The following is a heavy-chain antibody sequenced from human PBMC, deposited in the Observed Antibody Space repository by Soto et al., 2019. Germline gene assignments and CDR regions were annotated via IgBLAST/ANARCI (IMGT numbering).Heavy chain of an antibody. Sequence: LRLSCAASGFTFSSYAMSWVRQAPGKGLEWVSAISGSGGSTYYADSVKGRFTISRDNSRNTLYLQMNSLRAEDTAVYYCAKAPVVVKTANFDYWGQGTLVTVSS. CDR2: ISGSGGST. J-gene: IGHJ4*02. CDR1: GFTFSSYA. CDR3: AKAPVVVKTANFDY. V-gene: IGHV3-23*01. D-gene: IGHD3-22*01.